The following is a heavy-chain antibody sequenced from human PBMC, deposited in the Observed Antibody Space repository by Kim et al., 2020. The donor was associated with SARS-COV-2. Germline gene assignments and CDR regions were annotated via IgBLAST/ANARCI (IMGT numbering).Heavy chain of an antibody. CDR3: AQRHDYSKHFDY. Sequence: GGSLRLSCADSGFTFGSYAMSWVRQAPGKGLEWVSGINTSGGNTYYVDSVKGRFTISRDNSKNTLYLQMNSLRAEDTAVYYCAQRHDYSKHFDYWGHGTLVTVSS. CDR1: GFTFGSYA. V-gene: IGHV3-23*01. D-gene: IGHD4-4*01. J-gene: IGHJ4*01. CDR2: INTSGGNT.